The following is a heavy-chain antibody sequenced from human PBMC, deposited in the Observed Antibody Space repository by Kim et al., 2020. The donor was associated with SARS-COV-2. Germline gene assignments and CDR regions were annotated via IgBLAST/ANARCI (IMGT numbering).Heavy chain of an antibody. D-gene: IGHD1-26*01. Sequence: GGSLRLSCAASGFTFSSYAMHWVRQAPGKGLEWVAVISYDGSNKYYADSVKGRFTISRDNSKNTLYLQMNSLRAEDTAVYYCARVGGSYYYFDYWGQGTLVTVSS. CDR2: ISYDGSNK. V-gene: IGHV3-30*04. CDR3: ARVGGSYYYFDY. J-gene: IGHJ4*02. CDR1: GFTFSSYA.